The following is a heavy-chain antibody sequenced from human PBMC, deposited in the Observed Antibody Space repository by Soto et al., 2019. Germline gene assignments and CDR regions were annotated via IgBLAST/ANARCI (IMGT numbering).Heavy chain of an antibody. CDR3: ARVNPNRYYYDSTGFFDD. CDR1: GGTFSSYA. D-gene: IGHD3-22*01. J-gene: IGHJ4*02. V-gene: IGHV1-69*13. Sequence: SVKVYCKASGGTFSSYAISWVRQAPGQGLEWMGGIIPIFGTANYAQKFQGRVTITADESTSTAYMELSSLRSEDTAVYYCARVNPNRYYYDSTGFFDDWGQGTLVTVSA. CDR2: IIPIFGTA.